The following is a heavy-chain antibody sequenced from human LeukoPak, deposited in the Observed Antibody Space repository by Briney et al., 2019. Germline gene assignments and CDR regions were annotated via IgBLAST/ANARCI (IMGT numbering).Heavy chain of an antibody. Sequence: ASVKVSCKASGYTFTSYGISWVRQAPGQGLEWMGWISAYNGNTNYAQKLQGRVTMTTDTSTSTAYMDLRSLRSDDTAVYYCARAIPVADPDAFDIWGQGTMVTVSS. D-gene: IGHD6-19*01. V-gene: IGHV1-18*01. CDR2: ISAYNGNT. CDR3: ARAIPVADPDAFDI. CDR1: GYTFTSYG. J-gene: IGHJ3*02.